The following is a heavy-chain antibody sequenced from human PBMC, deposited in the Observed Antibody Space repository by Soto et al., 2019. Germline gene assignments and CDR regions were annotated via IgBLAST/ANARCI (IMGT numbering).Heavy chain of an antibody. CDR3: ASPIAVAARSDTGMDV. V-gene: IGHV3-30-3*01. Sequence: PGGSLRLSCAASGFTFSSYAMHWVRQAPGKGLEWVAVISYDGSNTYYADSVKGRFTISRDNSKNTLYLQMNSLRAEDTAVYYCASPIAVAARSDTGMDVWGQGTTVTVSS. CDR2: ISYDGSNT. D-gene: IGHD6-19*01. J-gene: IGHJ6*02. CDR1: GFTFSSYA.